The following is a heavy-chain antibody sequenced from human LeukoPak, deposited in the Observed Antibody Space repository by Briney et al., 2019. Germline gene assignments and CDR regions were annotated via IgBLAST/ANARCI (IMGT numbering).Heavy chain of an antibody. CDR1: GYTFSDYY. Sequence: ASVKVSCKASGYTFSDYYLHWVRQAPGQGLEWMGWINPNSGVTNYAQKFQGRVTMTRDTSISTAYMEVSRLRSDDTAVYYCARGQQWLEAFEHWGQGTLVTVPS. J-gene: IGHJ4*02. D-gene: IGHD6-19*01. V-gene: IGHV1-2*02. CDR2: INPNSGVT. CDR3: ARGQQWLEAFEH.